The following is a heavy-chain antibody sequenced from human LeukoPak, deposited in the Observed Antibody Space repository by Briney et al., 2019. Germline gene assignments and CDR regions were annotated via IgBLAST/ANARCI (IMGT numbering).Heavy chain of an antibody. J-gene: IGHJ6*02. CDR2: INAGNGNT. CDR1: GYTFTSYA. D-gene: IGHD1-26*01. Sequence: ASVKVSCMASGYTFTSYAMHWVRQAPGQRLEWMGWINAGNGNTKYSQKFQGRVTITRDTSARTAYIELSSLRSEDTAVYYCARISLGAIWGYYYGMDVWGQGTTVTVSS. V-gene: IGHV1-3*01. CDR3: ARISLGAIWGYYYGMDV.